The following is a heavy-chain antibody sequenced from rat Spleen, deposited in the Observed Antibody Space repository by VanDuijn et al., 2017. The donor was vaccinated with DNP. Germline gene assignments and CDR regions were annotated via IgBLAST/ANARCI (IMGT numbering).Heavy chain of an antibody. V-gene: IGHV5-31*01. J-gene: IGHJ4*01. D-gene: IGHD1-12*02. Sequence: EVQLVESGGGLVQPGKSLKLSCVASGFTFINYWMTWIRQAPGKGLEWIATINTSGGTTYYADSVKGRFTISRDNAENTIYLQMNSLRSEDTATYYCARVGDLHDGGDGDVLDAWGQGTSVTVS. CDR3: ARVGDLHDGGDGDVLDA. CDR2: INTSGGTT. CDR1: GFTFINYW.